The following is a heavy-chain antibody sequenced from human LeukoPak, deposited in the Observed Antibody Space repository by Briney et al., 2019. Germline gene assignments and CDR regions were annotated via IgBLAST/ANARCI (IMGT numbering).Heavy chain of an antibody. V-gene: IGHV4-61*02. CDR2: IYTSGST. J-gene: IGHJ4*02. D-gene: IGHD2-2*01. CDR1: GGSISSGSYY. Sequence: SETLSLTCTVSGGSISSGSYYWSWIRQPAGKGLEWIGRIYTSGSTNYNPSLKSRVTISVDTSKNQFSLKLSSVTAADTAVYYCARVAVPAAYFDYWGQGTLVTVSS. CDR3: ARVAVPAAYFDY.